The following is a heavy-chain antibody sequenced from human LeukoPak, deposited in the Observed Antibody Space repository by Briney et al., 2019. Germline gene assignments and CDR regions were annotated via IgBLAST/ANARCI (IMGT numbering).Heavy chain of an antibody. V-gene: IGHV3-33*01. CDR3: ARDKAVELRWHAFDF. CDR2: TWYDESRK. J-gene: IGHJ3*01. CDR1: GFTLSSYG. D-gene: IGHD6-19*01. Sequence: PGGSLRLSCAPSGFTLSSYGFHWVRQVPGKGLEWLAVTWYDESRKHYADSVKGRFAISRDSSKYTVDLQMNSLTVEDTAIYYCARDKAVELRWHAFDFWGQGTMVTVSS.